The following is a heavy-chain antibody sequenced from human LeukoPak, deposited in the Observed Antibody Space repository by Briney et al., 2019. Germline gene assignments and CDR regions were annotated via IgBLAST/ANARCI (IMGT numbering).Heavy chain of an antibody. Sequence: GGSLRLSCAASGFTFSSYAMHWVRQAPGKGLESVSSISSNGGSTYYANSVKGRFTISRDNSENTLYLQMGSLRAEDVAVYYCARDPSPYCTGGSCPRYWYFDLWGRGTLVTVSS. CDR3: ARDPSPYCTGGSCPRYWYFDL. V-gene: IGHV3-64*01. CDR2: ISSNGGST. D-gene: IGHD2-15*01. CDR1: GFTFSSYA. J-gene: IGHJ2*01.